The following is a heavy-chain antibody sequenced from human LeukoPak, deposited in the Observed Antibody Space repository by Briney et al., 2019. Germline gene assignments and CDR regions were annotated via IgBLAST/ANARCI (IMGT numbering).Heavy chain of an antibody. J-gene: IGHJ4*02. CDR1: GFTFSTYG. Sequence: GGTLRLSWAASGFTFSTYGMTWVRQAPGKGLEWVSGISWNSGSIGYADSVKGRFTISRDNAKNSLYLQMNSLRAEDTALYYCAKDRRGSGSYLDYWGQGTLVTVSS. D-gene: IGHD3-10*01. CDR2: ISWNSGSI. CDR3: AKDRRGSGSYLDY. V-gene: IGHV3-9*01.